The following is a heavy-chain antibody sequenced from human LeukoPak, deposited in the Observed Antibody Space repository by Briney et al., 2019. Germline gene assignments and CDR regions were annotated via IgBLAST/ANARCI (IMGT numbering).Heavy chain of an antibody. CDR1: GGSFSGYY. Sequence: SETLSLTCAVYGGSFSGYYWSWIRQPPGKGLEWIGEINHSGSTNYNPSLKSRVTISVDTSKNQFSLKLSSVTAADTAVYYCARGRGSHCTNGVCYFGSWFDPSGQGTLVTVSS. J-gene: IGHJ5*02. CDR3: ARGRGSHCTNGVCYFGSWFDP. V-gene: IGHV4-34*01. D-gene: IGHD2-8*01. CDR2: INHSGST.